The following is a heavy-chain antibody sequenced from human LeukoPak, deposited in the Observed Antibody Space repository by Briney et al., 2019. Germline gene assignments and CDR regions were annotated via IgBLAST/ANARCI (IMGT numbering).Heavy chain of an antibody. V-gene: IGHV1-18*01. CDR1: GYTFTSYG. Sequence: ASVKVSCKASGYTFTSYGISWVRQAPGQGLEWMGWISAYNGNTNYAQKFQGRVTITRDTSASTVYMELSSLTSEDTAVYYCARDIDRVFNWFDPWGQGTLVTVSS. D-gene: IGHD6-13*01. J-gene: IGHJ5*02. CDR3: ARDIDRVFNWFDP. CDR2: ISAYNGNT.